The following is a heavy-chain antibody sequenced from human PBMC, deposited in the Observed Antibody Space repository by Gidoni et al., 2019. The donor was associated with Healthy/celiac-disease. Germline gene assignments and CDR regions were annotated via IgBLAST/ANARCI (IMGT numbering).Heavy chain of an antibody. CDR1: GASFSGYY. V-gene: IGHV4-34*01. D-gene: IGHD3-22*01. CDR2: INHSGST. CDR3: ARRTQIVVVIDDAFDI. J-gene: IGHJ3*02. Sequence: QVQLQQWGAGLLKPSETLSLTCAVYGASFSGYYWSWIRQPPGKGLEWIGEINHSGSTNYNPSLKSRVTISVDTSKNQFSLKLSSVTAADTAVYYCARRTQIVVVIDDAFDIWGQGTMVTVSS.